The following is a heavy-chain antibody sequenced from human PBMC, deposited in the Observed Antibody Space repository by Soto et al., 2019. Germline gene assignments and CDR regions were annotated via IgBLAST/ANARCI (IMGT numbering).Heavy chain of an antibody. CDR1: GFSLITSGVG. CDR3: AHTMAPRIFDS. V-gene: IGHV2-5*02. Sequence: QITLKEAGPTLVKPTQTLTLTCSFSGFSLITSGVGVGWIRQPPGKALEWLALIYWDDDTGYSTSLRNRLTITKHTSRNPVVLTMTNMDPADTATYYCAHTMAPRIFDSWGQGTLVTVSS. J-gene: IGHJ4*02. CDR2: IYWDDDT.